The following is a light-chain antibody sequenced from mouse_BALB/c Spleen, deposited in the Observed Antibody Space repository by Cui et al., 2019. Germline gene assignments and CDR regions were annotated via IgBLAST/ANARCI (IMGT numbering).Light chain of an antibody. Sequence: DIQMTTSPSSLSGSLGGKVSITCKASQDLNKYLAWDQHKPGKGHRLLIHYTSPLQPGIPSRFSGSGSGRDYSFSISNLEPEDIATYYCLQYDNLLTFGGGTKLEIK. V-gene: IGKV19-93*01. J-gene: IGKJ1*01. CDR3: LQYDNLLT. CDR1: QDLNKY. CDR2: YTS.